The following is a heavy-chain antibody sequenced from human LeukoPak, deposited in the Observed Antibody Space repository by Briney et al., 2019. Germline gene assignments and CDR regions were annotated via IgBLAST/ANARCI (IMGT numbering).Heavy chain of an antibody. V-gene: IGHV4-61*08. Sequence: SETLSLTCTVSGGSLSSGGYYWSWIPPPPGKGLEWIGYYYYSGSTNYNPSLKSRVTISVDTSKNQFSLKLSSVTAADTAVYYCARGKNYYGSGSYYNAKPRPLNWFDPWGQGTLVTVSS. CDR1: GGSLSSGGYY. D-gene: IGHD3-10*01. CDR2: YYYSGST. J-gene: IGHJ5*02. CDR3: ARGKNYYGSGSYYNAKPRPLNWFDP.